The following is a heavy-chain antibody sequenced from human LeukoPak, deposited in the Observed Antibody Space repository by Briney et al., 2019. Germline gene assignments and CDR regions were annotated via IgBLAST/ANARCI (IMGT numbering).Heavy chain of an antibody. CDR2: ISYDGSNK. CDR3: AKYSIFWSGYTYYFDY. V-gene: IGHV3-30-3*01. J-gene: IGHJ4*02. CDR1: GFTFSSYA. Sequence: GGSLRLSCAASGFTFSSYAMHWVRQAPGKGLEWVAVISYDGSNKYYVDSVKGRFTISRDNSKNTLYLQMNSLRAEDTAVYYCAKYSIFWSGYTYYFDYWGQGTLVTVSS. D-gene: IGHD3-3*01.